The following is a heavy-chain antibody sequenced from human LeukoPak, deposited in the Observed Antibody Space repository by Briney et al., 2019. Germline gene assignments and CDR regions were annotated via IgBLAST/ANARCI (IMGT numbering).Heavy chain of an antibody. CDR3: ARDSYGGNPTAWFDP. V-gene: IGHV4-34*01. CDR1: GGSFSGYY. Sequence: SGTLSLTCAVYGGSFSGYYWSWIRQPPGKGLEWIGEINHSGSTNYNPSLKSRVTISVDTSKNQFSLKLSSVTAADTAVYYCARDSYGGNPTAWFDPWGQGTLVTVSS. J-gene: IGHJ5*02. CDR2: INHSGST. D-gene: IGHD4-23*01.